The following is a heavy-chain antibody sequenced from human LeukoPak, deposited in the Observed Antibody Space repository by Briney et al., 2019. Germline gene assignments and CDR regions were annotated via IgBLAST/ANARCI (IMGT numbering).Heavy chain of an antibody. Sequence: KPGESLKISCKGSGYTFTNYYIGWVRQTPGKGLERMGIISPGDSDARYSPSFQGQVTISADKSISTAYLRWSSLKASDTAMYYCARRYCSSTSCNPYFFDYWGQGTLVTVSS. V-gene: IGHV5-51*01. D-gene: IGHD2-2*01. CDR1: GYTFTNYY. J-gene: IGHJ4*02. CDR3: ARRYCSSTSCNPYFFDY. CDR2: ISPGDSDA.